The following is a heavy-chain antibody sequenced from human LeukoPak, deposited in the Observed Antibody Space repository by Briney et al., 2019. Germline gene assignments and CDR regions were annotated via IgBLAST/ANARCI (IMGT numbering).Heavy chain of an antibody. CDR2: IYHSGST. Sequence: SQTLSLTCAVSGGSISSGGSSWSWIRQPPGKGLEWIGYIYHSGSTYYNPSLKSRVTISVDRSKNQFSLKLSSVTAADTAVYYCARRRSTDYFDYWGQGTLVTVSS. CDR3: ARRRSTDYFDY. V-gene: IGHV4-30-2*01. CDR1: GGSISSGGSS. J-gene: IGHJ4*02.